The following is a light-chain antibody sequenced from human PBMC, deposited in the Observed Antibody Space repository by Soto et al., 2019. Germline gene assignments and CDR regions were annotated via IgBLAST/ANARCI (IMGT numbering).Light chain of an antibody. CDR3: QQSYGTPWT. Sequence: DIQMTQSPSTLPASVGDRVTITCRASQSISNWLAWYQQKPGTGPNLLIYAASSLQRGVPSRFSGSGSGRDFVLTISSLQPEDSATYYCQQSYGTPWTFGQGTKVDIK. J-gene: IGKJ1*01. CDR2: AAS. V-gene: IGKV1-39*01. CDR1: QSISNW.